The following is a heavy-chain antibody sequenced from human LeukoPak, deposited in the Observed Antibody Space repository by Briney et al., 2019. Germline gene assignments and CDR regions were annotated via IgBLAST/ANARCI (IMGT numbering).Heavy chain of an antibody. J-gene: IGHJ4*02. D-gene: IGHD2-15*01. CDR2: IYHSGST. Sequence: SETLSLTCAVSGYSISSGYYWGWLRQPPGKGLEWSGSIYHSGSTYYNPSLKSRVTISVDTSKNQFSLKLSSVTAADTAVYYCARDVGVVVAATPFDYWGQGTWSPSPQ. V-gene: IGHV4-38-2*02. CDR3: ARDVGVVVAATPFDY. CDR1: GYSISSGYY.